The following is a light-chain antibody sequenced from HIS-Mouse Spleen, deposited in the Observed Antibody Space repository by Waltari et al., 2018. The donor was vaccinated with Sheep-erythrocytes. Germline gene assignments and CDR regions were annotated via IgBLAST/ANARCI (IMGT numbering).Light chain of an antibody. J-gene: IGLJ3*02. CDR3: CSYAGSSTPWV. Sequence: QSALTQPASVSGSPGQSITISCTGTSSDFGRYNLFSWYQQHPGKAPKLMIYEGSKPPTGVSNRVSGSKSGNTASLTISGLQAEDEADYYCCSYAGSSTPWVFGGGTKLTVL. V-gene: IGLV2-23*01. CDR2: EGS. CDR1: SSDFGRYNL.